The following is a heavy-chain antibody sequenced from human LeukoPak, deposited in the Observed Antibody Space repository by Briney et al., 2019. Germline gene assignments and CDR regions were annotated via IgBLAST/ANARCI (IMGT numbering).Heavy chain of an antibody. CDR2: INHSGST. J-gene: IGHJ6*03. CDR1: GGSFSGYY. CDR3: ARVEYGSGSYYYYYYMDV. V-gene: IGHV4-34*01. Sequence: PSETLSLTCAVYGGSFSGYYWSWIRQPPGKGLEWIGEINHSGSTNYNPSLKSRVTISVDTSKNQFSLKLSSVTAADTAVYYCARVEYGSGSYYYYYYMDVWGKGTTVTVSS. D-gene: IGHD3-10*01.